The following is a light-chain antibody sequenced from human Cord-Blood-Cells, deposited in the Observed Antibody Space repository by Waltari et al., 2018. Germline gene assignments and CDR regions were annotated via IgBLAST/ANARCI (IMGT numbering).Light chain of an antibody. CDR2: EGS. CDR1: SSYAGRYNL. Sequence: QSALTQPASVSGSPGQSITISCPGTSSYAGRYNLVSWYQQHPGKAPKLMIYEGSKRPSGVSNRFSGSKSGNTASLTISGLQAEDEADYYCCSYAGSSTWVFGGGTKLTVL. J-gene: IGLJ3*02. CDR3: CSYAGSSTWV. V-gene: IGLV2-23*01.